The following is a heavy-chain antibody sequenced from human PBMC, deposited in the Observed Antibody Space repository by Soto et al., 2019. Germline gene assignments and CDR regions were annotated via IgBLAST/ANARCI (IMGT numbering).Heavy chain of an antibody. CDR2: IYYSGST. D-gene: IGHD6-19*01. V-gene: IGHV4-59*01. CDR1: GGPISSYS. CDR3: ARGSSGWPPRLDY. J-gene: IGHJ4*02. Sequence: QVQLQESGPGLVKPSETLSLNCPFPGGPISSYSWSWIRQSPGKGLEWIGYIYYSGSTNYNPSLKSRVTISVDTSKNQFSLELSSVTAADTAVYYCARGSSGWPPRLDYWGQGTLVTVSS.